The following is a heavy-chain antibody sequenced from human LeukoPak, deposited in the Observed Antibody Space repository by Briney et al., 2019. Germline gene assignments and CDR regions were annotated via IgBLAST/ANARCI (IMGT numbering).Heavy chain of an antibody. V-gene: IGHV4-4*07. J-gene: IGHJ4*02. CDR2: IYTSGST. CDR3: AREGRGDGYNLPGYYFDY. D-gene: IGHD5-24*01. Sequence: PSETLSLTCSVSGGSISSYYWSWIRQPAGKGLEWIGRIYTSGSTNYNPSLKSRVTMSVDTSKNQFSLRLSSVTAADTAVYYCAREGRGDGYNLPGYYFDYWGQGTLVTVSS. CDR1: GGSISSYY.